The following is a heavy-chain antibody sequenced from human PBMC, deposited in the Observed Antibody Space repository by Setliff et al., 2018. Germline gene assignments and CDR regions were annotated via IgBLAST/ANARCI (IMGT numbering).Heavy chain of an antibody. CDR3: AKGLKSSGPDWYFDY. CDR1: GFIFDDYG. J-gene: IGHJ4*02. Sequence: GGSLRLSCAASGFIFDDYGMGWVRQVPGKGLEWVANIKGDGSEKYYVDSVKGRFAVSRDNAKNSLFLQMDSLTVEDTAVYYCAKGLKSSGPDWYFDYWGPGTLVTVSS. D-gene: IGHD3-22*01. CDR2: IKGDGSEK. V-gene: IGHV3-7*01.